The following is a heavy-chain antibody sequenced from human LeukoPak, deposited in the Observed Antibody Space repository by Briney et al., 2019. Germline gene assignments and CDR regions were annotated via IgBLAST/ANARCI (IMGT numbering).Heavy chain of an antibody. CDR1: GRTIGLYG. J-gene: IGHJ6*02. Sequence: GGSLRLSCEASGRTIGLYGMFWVRQAPGKGLEWVAAIWFDGSNKYYADSVKGRFTISRDNSRNTVLLQMDSLSAEDTAAYYCAREKYEGSGSHYFALDVWGQGTMVIVSS. CDR3: AREKYEGSGSHYFALDV. CDR2: IWFDGSNK. V-gene: IGHV3-33*07. D-gene: IGHD3-10*01.